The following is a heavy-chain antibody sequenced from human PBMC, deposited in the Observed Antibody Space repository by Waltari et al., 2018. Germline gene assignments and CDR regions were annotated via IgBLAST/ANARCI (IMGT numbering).Heavy chain of an antibody. CDR1: GFTFSRCG. CDR2: IGYDKNEK. Sequence: VQLLESGGGVVQPGGSLRLSCATSGFTFSRCGMNWARRGPGKGLEWVAFIGYDKNEKYYQDSVKGRFTISRDNSRNNLYLQMDSLTPEDTGVYYCAAYTGSPSRPGPPSLWGRGTLVTVAS. J-gene: IGHJ4*02. CDR3: AAYTGSPSRPGPPSL. V-gene: IGHV3-30*02. D-gene: IGHD1-26*01.